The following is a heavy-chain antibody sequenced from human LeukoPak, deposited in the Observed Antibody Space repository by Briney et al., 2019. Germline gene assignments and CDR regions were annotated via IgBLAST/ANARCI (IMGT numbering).Heavy chain of an antibody. V-gene: IGHV4-4*07. D-gene: IGHD6-13*01. CDR3: AREGGSSRNFDH. CDR1: GASISSDF. Sequence: SATLSLTCNVSGASISSDFWSWIRQPAGKGLEWVGRIFSSGIINYNPSLKSRLTMSVDTAKNQFSLNLSSVTAADTAVYYCAREGGSSRNFDHWGQGTLVTVSS. J-gene: IGHJ4*02. CDR2: IFSSGII.